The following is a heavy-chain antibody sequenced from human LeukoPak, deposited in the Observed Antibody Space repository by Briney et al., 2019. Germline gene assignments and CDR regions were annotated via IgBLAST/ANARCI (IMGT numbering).Heavy chain of an antibody. D-gene: IGHD2-2*01. CDR2: IYTSGST. CDR3: ARETRGGCSSTSCRTLYD. CDR1: GGSISSGSYY. V-gene: IGHV4-61*02. J-gene: IGHJ4*02. Sequence: SQTLSLTCTVSGGSISSGSYYWSWIRQPAGKGLEWIGRIYTSGSTNYNPSLKSRVTISVDTSKNQFSLKLSSVTAADTAVYYCARETRGGCSSTSCRTLYDWGQGTLVTVSS.